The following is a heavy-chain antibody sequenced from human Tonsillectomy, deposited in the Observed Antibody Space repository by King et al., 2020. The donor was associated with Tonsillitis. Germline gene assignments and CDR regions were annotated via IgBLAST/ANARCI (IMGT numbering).Heavy chain of an antibody. D-gene: IGHD3-10*01. V-gene: IGHV3-30*18. CDR3: AKDPPDRGGANYYGIEI. CDR1: GFTFSSYA. CDR2: ISYDGSNK. Sequence: VQLVESGGGVVQPGRSLRLSCAASGFTFSSYAMHWVRQAPGKGLEWVAVISYDGSNKYYADSVKGRFTISRDDSKNTLYLQMTSLRAEDTAVYYCAKDPPDRGGANYYGIEIWGPGPTVTVS. J-gene: IGHJ6*02.